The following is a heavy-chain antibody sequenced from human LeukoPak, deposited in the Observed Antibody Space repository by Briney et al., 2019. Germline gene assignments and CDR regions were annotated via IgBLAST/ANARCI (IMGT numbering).Heavy chain of an antibody. D-gene: IGHD3-22*01. CDR3: AKHSHDGSAPYYEVQLDY. CDR2: ISRSGSAR. V-gene: IGHV3-23*01. Sequence: GGSLRLSCAASGFPLSSHAMSWVRQAPGKGLEWVSTISRSGSARYYANSVKGRFTISRDNSKNTVYLQMNSLRDEDTAIYYCAKHSHDGSAPYYEVQLDYWGQGTLVTVSS. J-gene: IGHJ4*02. CDR1: GFPLSSHA.